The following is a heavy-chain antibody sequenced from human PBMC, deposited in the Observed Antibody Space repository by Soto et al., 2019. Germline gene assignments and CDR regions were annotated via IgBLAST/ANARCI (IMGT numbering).Heavy chain of an antibody. CDR2: ISSSGSTI. Sequence: EVQLVESGGGLVQPGGSLRLSCAASGFTFSSYEMNWVRQAPGKGLEWVSYISSSGSTIYYADSVKGRFTISRDNAKNSLYLQMNSLRAEDTAVYYCAREGAGYCSGGSCPQQLQGGYYYGIDVWCQVTTVTVSS. D-gene: IGHD2-15*01. J-gene: IGHJ6*02. CDR1: GFTFSSYE. CDR3: AREGAGYCSGGSCPQQLQGGYYYGIDV. V-gene: IGHV3-48*03.